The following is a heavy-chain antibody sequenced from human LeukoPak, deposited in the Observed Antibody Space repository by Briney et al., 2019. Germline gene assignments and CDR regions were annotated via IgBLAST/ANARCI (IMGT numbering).Heavy chain of an antibody. J-gene: IGHJ4*02. V-gene: IGHV3-33*08. D-gene: IGHD5-18*01. CDR2: IWYDGSDK. CDR1: GFTFSDNW. CDR3: TRDARDTVIVTADY. Sequence: PGGSLRLSCAVSGFTFSDNWMSWVRQAPGKGLEWVAVIWYDGSDKYYADSVKGRFTISRDNPKNTLYLQMNSLRAEDTAVYFCTRDARDTVIVTADYWGQGTLVTVSS.